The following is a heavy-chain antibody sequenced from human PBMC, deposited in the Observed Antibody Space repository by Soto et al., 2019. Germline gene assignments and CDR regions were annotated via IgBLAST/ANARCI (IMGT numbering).Heavy chain of an antibody. CDR1: GFTFSSGW. J-gene: IGHJ4*02. CDR2: INMDGSST. D-gene: IGHD2-8*01. V-gene: IGHV3-74*01. CDR3: ARGPRGLYGNDY. Sequence: EVQLVESGGGLVQPGGSLRLSCAASGFTFSSGWMHWVRQAAGKGLVWVSRINMDGSSTNYADSVKGRFTISRDNAKNTLYLQMNSLRADDTAVYYCARGPRGLYGNDYWGQGALVTVSS.